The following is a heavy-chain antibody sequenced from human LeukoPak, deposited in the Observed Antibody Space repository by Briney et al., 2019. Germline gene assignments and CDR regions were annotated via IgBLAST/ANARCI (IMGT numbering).Heavy chain of an antibody. CDR2: ISSSGSYI. V-gene: IGHV3-21*01. Sequence: GGSLRLSCAASRFTFSSYDMHWVRQAPGKGLEWVSSISSSGSYIYYADSVKGRFTISRDSAKNSLYLQMSTLRAEDTAVYYCARAGPIVLGPVAVAYDAFDLWGRGTLVTVSS. J-gene: IGHJ3*01. CDR3: ARAGPIVLGPVAVAYDAFDL. D-gene: IGHD2-2*01. CDR1: RFTFSSYD.